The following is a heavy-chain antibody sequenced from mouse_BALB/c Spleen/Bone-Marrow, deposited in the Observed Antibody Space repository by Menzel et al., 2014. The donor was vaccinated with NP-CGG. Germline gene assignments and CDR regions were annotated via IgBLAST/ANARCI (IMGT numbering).Heavy chain of an antibody. CDR1: GFTFNTYA. Sequence: DVMLVESGGGLVQPKGSLELSCAASGFTFNTYAMNWVRQAPGKGLEWVARIRSKSNNYATYYADSVKDRFTISRDDSQSMLYLQMNNLKTEDTAMYYCVRQNYDYAWFAYWGQGTLVTVSA. J-gene: IGHJ3*01. CDR2: IRSKSNNYAT. D-gene: IGHD2-4*01. V-gene: IGHV10-1*02. CDR3: VRQNYDYAWFAY.